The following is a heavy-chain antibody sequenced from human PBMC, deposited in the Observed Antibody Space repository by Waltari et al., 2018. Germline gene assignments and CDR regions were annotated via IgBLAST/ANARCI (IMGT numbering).Heavy chain of an antibody. V-gene: IGHV3-9*03. Sequence: EVQLVESGGGLVQPASSLILSCAASGFPFDAYAMHWVRQAPGKGLEGVSGISWNSDVINYADSVKGRFTVSRDNAKSSLYLQMNSLRPEDMALYYCAKGAVTGTTWYYFDHWGQGTLVTVSS. J-gene: IGHJ4*02. D-gene: IGHD1-7*01. CDR1: GFPFDAYA. CDR3: AKGAVTGTTWYYFDH. CDR2: ISWNSDVI.